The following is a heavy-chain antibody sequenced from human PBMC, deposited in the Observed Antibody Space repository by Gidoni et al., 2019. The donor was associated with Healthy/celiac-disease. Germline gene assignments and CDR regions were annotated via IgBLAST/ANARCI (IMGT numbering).Heavy chain of an antibody. V-gene: IGHV3-73*02. D-gene: IGHD3-3*01. Sequence: EVQLVESGGGLAQHGGSLTLSCAAPGHTFWGSAMHWVRQASGNGLGWVGRIRSKANSYATAYAASVKGRFTISRDDSKNTAYLQMNSLKPEDTAVYYCTRPAYYDFWSGTDNWFDPWGQGTLVTVSS. CDR3: TRPAYYDFWSGTDNWFDP. J-gene: IGHJ5*02. CDR1: GHTFWGSA. CDR2: IRSKANSYAT.